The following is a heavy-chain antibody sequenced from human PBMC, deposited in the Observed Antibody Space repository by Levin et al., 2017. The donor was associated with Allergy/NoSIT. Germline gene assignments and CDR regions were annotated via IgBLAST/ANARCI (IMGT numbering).Heavy chain of an antibody. V-gene: IGHV3-21*01. CDR1: GFTFSSYS. CDR3: ARDRSSWPNRDAFDI. CDR2: ISSSSSYI. J-gene: IGHJ3*02. D-gene: IGHD6-13*01. Sequence: AGGSLRLSCAASGFTFSSYSMNWVRQAPGKGLEWVSSISSSSSYIYYADSVKGRFTISRDNAKNSLYLQMNSLRAEDTAVYYCARDRSSWPNRDAFDIWGQGTMVTVSS.